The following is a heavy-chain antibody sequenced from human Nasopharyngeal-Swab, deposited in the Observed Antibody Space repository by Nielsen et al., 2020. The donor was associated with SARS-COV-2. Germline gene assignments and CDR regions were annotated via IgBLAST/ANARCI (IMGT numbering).Heavy chain of an antibody. J-gene: IGHJ3*02. CDR2: INPNSGGT. CDR1: GYTFTGYY. CDR3: ARSRVFVVVPADYMDSRDAFDI. Sequence: ASVKVSCKASGYTFTGYYMHWVRQAPGQGLEWMGWINPNSGGTNYAQKFQGRVTMTRDTSISTAYMELSRLRTDDTAVYYCARSRVFVVVPADYMDSRDAFDIWGQGTMVTVSS. V-gene: IGHV1-2*02. D-gene: IGHD2-2*01.